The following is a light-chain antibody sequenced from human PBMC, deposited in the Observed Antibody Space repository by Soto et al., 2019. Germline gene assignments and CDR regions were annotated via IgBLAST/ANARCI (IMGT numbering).Light chain of an antibody. Sequence: EIVMTQSPATLSVSPGERATLSCRASQSVRSNLAWYQQKPGQAPRLLIYAASTMATGIPARFSGSGSGTEFTLTISSLQSEDFALYYCQQYSSWPPLTFGGGTKVEIK. J-gene: IGKJ4*01. V-gene: IGKV3-15*01. CDR3: QQYSSWPPLT. CDR1: QSVRSN. CDR2: AAS.